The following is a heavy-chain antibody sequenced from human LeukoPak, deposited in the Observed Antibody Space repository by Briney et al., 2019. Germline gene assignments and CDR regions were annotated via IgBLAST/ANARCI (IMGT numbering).Heavy chain of an antibody. D-gene: IGHD3-10*01. CDR2: INPNSGGT. V-gene: IGHV1-2*02. CDR1: GYTFTGYY. Sequence: ASVKVSCKASGYTFTGYYMNWVRQAPGQGLEWMGWINPNSGGTKYAQKIQGRVTMTRDTSISTAYMELSRLRSDDTAVYYCARGGKVIITEVRGTLASRDGFYIWGQGTMVTVSS. J-gene: IGHJ3*02. CDR3: ARGGKVIITEVRGTLASRDGFYI.